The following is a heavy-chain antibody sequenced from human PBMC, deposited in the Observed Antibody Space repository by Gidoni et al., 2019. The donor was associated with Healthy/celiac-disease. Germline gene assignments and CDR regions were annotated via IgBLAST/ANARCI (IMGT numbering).Heavy chain of an antibody. V-gene: IGHV4-31*03. J-gene: IGHJ5*02. Sequence: QVQLQESGPGLVKPSQTLSPTCTASGGSISGGGYYGSWIRQHPGKGLEWIGYIYYSGSTYYNPSLKSRVTISVDTSKNQFSLKLSSVTAADTAVYYCARDNPRFPQLRSLGGWFDPWGQGTLVTVSS. CDR1: GGSISGGGYY. D-gene: IGHD2-2*01. CDR3: ARDNPRFPQLRSLGGWFDP. CDR2: IYYSGST.